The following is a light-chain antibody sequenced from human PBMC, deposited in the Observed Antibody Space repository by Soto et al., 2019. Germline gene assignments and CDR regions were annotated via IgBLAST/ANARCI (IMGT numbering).Light chain of an antibody. V-gene: IGKV1-6*01. CDR2: GAS. CDR1: QDISND. CDR3: LQDHEHLT. Sequence: AIQMTQSPSSLSASVGYRVTITCRASQDISNDLGWYQQKPGKAPKLLIYGASTLQSGVPSRFSGSGSGTDFTLTISSLQPEDSASYYCLQDHEHLTFGGGTKADIK. J-gene: IGKJ4*01.